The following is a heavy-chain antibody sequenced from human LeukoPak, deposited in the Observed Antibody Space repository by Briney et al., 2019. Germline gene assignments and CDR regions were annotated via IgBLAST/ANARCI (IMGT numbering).Heavy chain of an antibody. V-gene: IGHV4-59*12. CDR3: ASGYCSSTSCPYFDY. CDR1: GDSITNYY. J-gene: IGHJ4*02. D-gene: IGHD2-2*01. Sequence: SETLSLTCTVSGDSITNYYWSWIRQPPGKGLEWIGYIYHSGSTYYNPSLKSRVTISVDRSKNQFSLKLSSVTAADTAVYYCASGYCSSTSCPYFDYWGQGTLVTVSS. CDR2: IYHSGST.